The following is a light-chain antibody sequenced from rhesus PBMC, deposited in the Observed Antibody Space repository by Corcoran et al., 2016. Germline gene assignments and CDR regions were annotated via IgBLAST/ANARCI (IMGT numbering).Light chain of an antibody. Sequence: DIQMTQSPSSLSASVGDTVTITCRASQSISSWLDWYQQKPGKAPKLLIYKASSLQSGVPSRFSGSGSWTDFTLIISSLQPEDFATYYCLQYSSSPWTFGQGTKVEIK. CDR3: LQYSSSPWT. V-gene: IGKV1-22*01. CDR2: KAS. CDR1: QSISSW. J-gene: IGKJ1*01.